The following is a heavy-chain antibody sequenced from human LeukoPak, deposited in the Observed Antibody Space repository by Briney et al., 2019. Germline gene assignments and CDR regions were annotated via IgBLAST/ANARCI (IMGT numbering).Heavy chain of an antibody. D-gene: IGHD2-8*02. Sequence: PGGSLRLYGAASGFTFDYHAMSWVRQAPGNGREWVSGLSWSGGLIGYAVYVKGRFTICRDNAKNSLYLEMNSLRADDTAFYCCARGKKEYDTGAYDYWGQGTLVTVPS. V-gene: IGHV3-20*04. CDR3: ARGKKEYDTGAYDY. J-gene: IGHJ4*02. CDR1: GFTFDYHA. CDR2: LSWSGGLI.